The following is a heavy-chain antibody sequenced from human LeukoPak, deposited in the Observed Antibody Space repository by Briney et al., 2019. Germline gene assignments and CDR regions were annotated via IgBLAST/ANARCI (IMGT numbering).Heavy chain of an antibody. D-gene: IGHD6-19*01. CDR3: ASSNGYSSGWYLPITDY. Sequence: SVKVSCKASGGTFSSYAISWVRQAPGQGLEWMGGIIPIFGTANYAQKFQGRVTITADESTSTAYMELSSLRSEDTAVYYCASSNGYSSGWYLPITDYWGQGTLVTVSS. CDR2: IIPIFGTA. V-gene: IGHV1-69*13. J-gene: IGHJ4*02. CDR1: GGTFSSYA.